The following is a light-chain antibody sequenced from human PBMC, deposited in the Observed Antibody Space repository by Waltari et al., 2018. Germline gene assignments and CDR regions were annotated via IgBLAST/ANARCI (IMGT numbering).Light chain of an antibody. CDR2: DGS. V-gene: IGLV2-23*01. Sequence: QSALTHPASVSGFPGQSITISCTGTSSDVGSYNLVSWYQQYPGKAPKLMIYDGSKRPSGVSNRLSGSKSGNTASLTISGLQAEDEADYYCCSYADSSTLVFGGGTKLTVL. CDR3: CSYADSSTLV. J-gene: IGLJ3*02. CDR1: SSDVGSYNL.